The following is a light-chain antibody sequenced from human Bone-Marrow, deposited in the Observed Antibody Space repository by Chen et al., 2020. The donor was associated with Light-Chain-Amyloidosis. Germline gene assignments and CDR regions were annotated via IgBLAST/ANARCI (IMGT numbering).Light chain of an antibody. V-gene: IGLV2-14*01. Sequence: QSALTQPASVSGSPGQSITISCTGTSGDVGTYNYVSWYQQHPAKAPKVMIYAVSNRPSGVSNRFSGSKSGNTASLTISVLQAEDDADYYCSSFTSSSSYVFGPGTKVTVL. CDR1: SGDVGTYNY. CDR2: AVS. CDR3: SSFTSSSSYV. J-gene: IGLJ1*01.